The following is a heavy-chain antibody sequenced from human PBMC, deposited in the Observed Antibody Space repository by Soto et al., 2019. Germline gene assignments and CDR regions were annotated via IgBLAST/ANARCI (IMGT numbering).Heavy chain of an antibody. D-gene: IGHD3-10*01. CDR2: IKSKTGGGTT. J-gene: IGHJ4*02. CDR1: GFTFSNAW. CDR3: STDASPMVRGWT. V-gene: IGHV3-15*07. Sequence: EVQLVESGGGLVKPGASLRLSCAASGFTFSNAWMNWVRQAPGKGLEWVGRIKSKTGGGTTDYAAPVKGRFTISRDDSKNTLFLQMNSLKTEDTGVYYCSTDASPMVRGWTWGQGTLVSVSS.